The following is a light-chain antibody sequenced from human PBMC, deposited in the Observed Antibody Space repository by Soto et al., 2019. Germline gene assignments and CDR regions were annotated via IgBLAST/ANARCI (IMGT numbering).Light chain of an antibody. Sequence: QSVLAQPPSVSGAPGQRVTISCTGSSSNIGAGYDVHWYQQRPGTAPKLLIYGNKNRPSGVPDRFSGSKSGTLASLTVSGLQAEDEGTYYCSSYGGYNNVVFGTGTKVTVL. J-gene: IGLJ1*01. CDR3: SSYGGYNNVV. CDR2: GNK. V-gene: IGLV1-40*01. CDR1: SSNIGAGYD.